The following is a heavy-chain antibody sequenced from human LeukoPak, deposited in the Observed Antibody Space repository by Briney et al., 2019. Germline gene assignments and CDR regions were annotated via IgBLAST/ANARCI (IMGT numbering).Heavy chain of an antibody. V-gene: IGHV3-23*01. D-gene: IGHD6-13*01. CDR1: GFTFSNYA. CDR3: AKSPGYSSSWYDY. CDR2: ISSGGGST. J-gene: IGHJ4*02. Sequence: PGGSLRLSCAASGFTFSNYAMSWVRQAPGKGLEWVSAISSGGGSTYYAHSVKGRFTISRDNSKNTLYLQMNSLRAEDTAVYYCAKSPGYSSSWYDYWGQGTLVTVSS.